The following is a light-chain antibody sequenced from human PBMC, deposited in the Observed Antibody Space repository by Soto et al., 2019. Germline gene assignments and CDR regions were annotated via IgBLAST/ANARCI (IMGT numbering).Light chain of an antibody. V-gene: IGKV3D-20*02. CDR2: GAS. CDR3: QHRMNWPLT. CDR1: QSVSSSY. Sequence: EIGVRQSPGTLSLSPGERATLSCRASQSVSSSYLAWYQQKPGQAPRLLIYGASSRATGIPDRFSGSGSGTDFTLTISRLEPEDFAVYYCQHRMNWPLTFGQGTRLEIK. J-gene: IGKJ5*01.